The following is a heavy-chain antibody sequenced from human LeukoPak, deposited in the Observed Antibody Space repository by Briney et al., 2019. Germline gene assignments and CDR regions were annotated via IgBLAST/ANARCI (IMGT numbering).Heavy chain of an antibody. D-gene: IGHD6-19*01. V-gene: IGHV3-23*01. CDR1: GFTFSSYA. Sequence: GGSLRLSCAASGFTFSSYAMTWVRQGPGQGLEWVSTISSSAGNTYNADSVKGRFTISRDNSKNTLYLQMNSLRAEDTAVYYCARRAASSGYYFDQWGQGTLVTVSS. CDR2: ISSSAGNT. J-gene: IGHJ4*02. CDR3: ARRAASSGYYFDQ.